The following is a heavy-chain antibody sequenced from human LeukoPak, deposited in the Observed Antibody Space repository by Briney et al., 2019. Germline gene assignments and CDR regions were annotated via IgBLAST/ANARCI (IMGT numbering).Heavy chain of an antibody. CDR3: ARLTDAFDI. J-gene: IGHJ3*02. CDR2: IFYSGST. V-gene: IGHV4-39*01. Sequence: SETLSLTCTVSSGSISTSNYYWGWVRQPPGKALEWIGNIFYSGSTYYSPSLKSRVTISLDTSRNQFSLKLNSVTAADTAVYYCARLTDAFDIWGQGTMVTVSS. CDR1: SGSISTSNYY.